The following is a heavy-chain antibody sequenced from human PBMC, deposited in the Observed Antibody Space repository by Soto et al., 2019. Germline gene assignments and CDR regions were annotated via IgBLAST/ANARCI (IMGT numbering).Heavy chain of an antibody. J-gene: IGHJ6*02. Sequence: QVQLVQSAGEVKKPGASVKVSCKASGYTFIRYGITWVRQAPGQGLEWMGWISPYNDYTIYAQKLQGKVTIPKDTATRTVYRDLRSLKSDDTAVYYCARGGYYDNTWGKLSHYGLDVWGQGTSVTVSS. CDR2: ISPYNDYT. CDR1: GYTFIRYG. V-gene: IGHV1-18*01. D-gene: IGHD3-16*01. CDR3: ARGGYYDNTWGKLSHYGLDV.